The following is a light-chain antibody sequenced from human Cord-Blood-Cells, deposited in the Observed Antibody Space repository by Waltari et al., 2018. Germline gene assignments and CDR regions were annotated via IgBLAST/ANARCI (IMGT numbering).Light chain of an antibody. CDR2: DVS. J-gene: IGLJ2*01. Sequence: QSALTQPRAVSGSPGQPVTIPCSGTSTAFGGYYYVFCYQQHPGKAPKLMIYDVSKRPSGVPDRFSGSKSGNTASLTISGLQAEDEADYYCCSYAGSYTFVVFGGGTKLTVL. CDR3: CSYAGSYTFVV. CDR1: STAFGGYYY. V-gene: IGLV2-11*01.